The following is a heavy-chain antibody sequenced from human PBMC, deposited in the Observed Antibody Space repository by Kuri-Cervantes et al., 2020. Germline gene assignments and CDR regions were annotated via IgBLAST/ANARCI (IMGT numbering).Heavy chain of an antibody. Sequence: SQTLSLTCAVYDYAITNGYFWAWIRQPPGKGLEWLGTTDYAGSTYYNPSLKSRVTISVDTSNNQFSLVLTSVTAADTAVYYCTTGGEGNFGDYFSLWGQGTLVTVSS. J-gene: IGHJ4*02. V-gene: IGHV4-38-2*01. CDR1: DYAITNGYF. CDR3: TTGGEGNFGDYFSL. CDR2: TDYAGST. D-gene: IGHD4-17*01.